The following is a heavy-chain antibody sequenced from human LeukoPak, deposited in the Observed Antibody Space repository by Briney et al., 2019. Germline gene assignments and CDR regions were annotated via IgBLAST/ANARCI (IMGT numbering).Heavy chain of an antibody. CDR2: ISSDGRDK. Sequence: GGSLRLSCAASGFTFSSYAMSWVRQAPGKGLEWVAVISSDGRDKHHADSVKGRFTISRDNSKNTLYLQMNSLRAEDTAVYYCTKGLNKGYSSSWYWFDYWGQGTLVTVSS. CDR1: GFTFSSYA. V-gene: IGHV3-30*18. J-gene: IGHJ4*02. D-gene: IGHD6-13*01. CDR3: TKGLNKGYSSSWYWFDY.